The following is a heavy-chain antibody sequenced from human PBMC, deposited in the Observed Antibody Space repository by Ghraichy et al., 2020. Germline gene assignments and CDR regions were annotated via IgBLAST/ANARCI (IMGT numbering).Heavy chain of an antibody. CDR3: ARGSGSSVTTLDY. V-gene: IGHV3-13*01. CDR1: GFTFSSYD. D-gene: IGHD4-17*01. CDR2: IGTAGDS. Sequence: GSLRLSCAASGFTFSSYDMHWVRQATGKGLEWVSTIGTAGDSYYPGSVKGRFTISRENAKNSSYLQMNSLRVGDTAVYYCARGSGSSVTTLDYWGQGTLVTVSS. J-gene: IGHJ4*02.